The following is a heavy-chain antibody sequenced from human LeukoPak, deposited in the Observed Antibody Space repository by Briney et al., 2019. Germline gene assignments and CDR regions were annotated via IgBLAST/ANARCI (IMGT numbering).Heavy chain of an antibody. Sequence: PSETLSLTCTVSGGSISSYYWSWIRQPPGKGLELIGYIYYSGSTNYNPSLKSRVTISVDTSKNQFSLKLSSVTAADTAVYYCARGNYYDSSGYYPDAFDIWGQGTMVTVSS. D-gene: IGHD3-22*01. CDR1: GGSISSYY. V-gene: IGHV4-59*01. CDR3: ARGNYYDSSGYYPDAFDI. CDR2: IYYSGST. J-gene: IGHJ3*02.